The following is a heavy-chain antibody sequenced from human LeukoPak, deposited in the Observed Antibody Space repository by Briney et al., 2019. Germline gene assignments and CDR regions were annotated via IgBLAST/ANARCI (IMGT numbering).Heavy chain of an antibody. CDR2: ISYDGSNK. J-gene: IGHJ4*02. CDR3: AREGMVVTYFDY. Sequence: GGSLRLSCAASGFTFSSYAMHRVRQAPGKGLEWVAVISYDGSNKYYADSVKGRFTISRDNSKNTLYLQMNSLRAEDTAVYYCAREGMVVTYFDYWGQGTLVTVSS. V-gene: IGHV3-30*04. D-gene: IGHD1-26*01. CDR1: GFTFSSYA.